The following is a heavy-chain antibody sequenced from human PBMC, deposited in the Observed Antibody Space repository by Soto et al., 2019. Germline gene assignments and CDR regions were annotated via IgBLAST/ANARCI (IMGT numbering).Heavy chain of an antibody. V-gene: IGHV1-69*01. CDR1: GGTFSSYA. CDR3: ARDHSSYDFWSGYYTDYYYGMDV. J-gene: IGHJ6*02. D-gene: IGHD3-3*01. CDR2: IIPIFGTA. Sequence: QVQLVQSGAEVKKPGSSVKVSCKASGGTFSSYAISWVRQAPGQGLEWMGGIIPIFGTANYAQKLQGRVTITADESTSTAYMELSSLRSEDTAVYYCARDHSSYDFWSGYYTDYYYGMDVWGQGTTVTVSS.